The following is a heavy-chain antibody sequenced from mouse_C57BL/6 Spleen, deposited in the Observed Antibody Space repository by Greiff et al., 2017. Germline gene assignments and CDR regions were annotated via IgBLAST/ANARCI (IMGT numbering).Heavy chain of an antibody. V-gene: IGHV2-5*01. D-gene: IGHD3-3*01. CDR2: IWRGGST. Sequence: VKLMESGPGLVQPSQSLSITCTVSGFSLTSYGVHWVRQSPGKGLEWLGVIWRGGSTDYNAAFMSRLSITKDNSKSQVFFKMNSLQADDTAIYYCAKRLWDSDAMDYWGQGTSVTVSS. CDR1: GFSLTSYG. CDR3: AKRLWDSDAMDY. J-gene: IGHJ4*01.